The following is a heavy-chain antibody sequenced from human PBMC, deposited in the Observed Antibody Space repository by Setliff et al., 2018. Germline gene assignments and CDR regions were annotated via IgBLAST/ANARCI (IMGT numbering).Heavy chain of an antibody. CDR3: SRSGDYIWGSYRPYYFDH. J-gene: IGHJ4*02. Sequence: SLACIVSGGSIRSSSYYWGWLLQPPGKGLEWIGSIDYSGTIYYNPSLKSRVTISVDTSKNQVSLKLSSVTAADTAVYYCSRSGDYIWGSYRPYYFDHWGQGTLVTVSS. D-gene: IGHD3-16*02. V-gene: IGHV4-39*07. CDR1: GGSIRSSSYY. CDR2: IDYSGTI.